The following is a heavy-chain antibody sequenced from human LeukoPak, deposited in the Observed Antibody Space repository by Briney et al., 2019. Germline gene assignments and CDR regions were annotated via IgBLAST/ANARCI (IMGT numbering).Heavy chain of an antibody. CDR3: AGGGYSYGQTQLDY. D-gene: IGHD5-18*01. Sequence: PGGSLRLSCAASGFTFSSYAMHWVRRAPGKGLEWVAVISYDGSNKYYADSVKGRFTISRDNSKNTLYLQMNSLRAEDTAVYYCAGGGYSYGQTQLDYWGQGTLVTVSS. J-gene: IGHJ4*02. CDR2: ISYDGSNK. V-gene: IGHV3-30-3*01. CDR1: GFTFSSYA.